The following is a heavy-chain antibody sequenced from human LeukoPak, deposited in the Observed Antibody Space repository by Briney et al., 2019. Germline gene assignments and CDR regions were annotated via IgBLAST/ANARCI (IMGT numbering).Heavy chain of an antibody. CDR2: IKKDGSEK. D-gene: IGHD6-13*01. CDR1: GFTFSSYA. V-gene: IGHV3-7*01. J-gene: IGHJ4*02. CDR3: LTPRLAAVGMVY. Sequence: GRSLRLSCAASGFTFSSYAMHWVRQAPGKGLEWVANIKKDGSEKYYVDSVKGRFTISRDNAKKSPYLQMNSLRVEDTAVYYCLTPRLAAVGMVYWGQGTLVTVPS.